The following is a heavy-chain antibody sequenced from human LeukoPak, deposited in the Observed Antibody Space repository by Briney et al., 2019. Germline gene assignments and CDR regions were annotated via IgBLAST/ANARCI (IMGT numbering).Heavy chain of an antibody. CDR1: GFTFSSYA. D-gene: IGHD3-22*01. V-gene: IGHV3-23*01. Sequence: GASLRLSCAASGFTFSSYAMSWVRQAPGKGLEWVSAISGSGGSTYYADSVKGRFTISRDNSKNTLYLQMNILRAEDTAVYYCAKEHYYDSSGYPEYFDYWGQGTLVTVSS. CDR3: AKEHYYDSSGYPEYFDY. J-gene: IGHJ4*02. CDR2: ISGSGGST.